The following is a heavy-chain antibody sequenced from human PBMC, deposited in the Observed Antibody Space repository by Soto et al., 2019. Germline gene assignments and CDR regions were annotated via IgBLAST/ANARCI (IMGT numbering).Heavy chain of an antibody. CDR2: IRNKANNYIT. V-gene: IGHV3-72*01. CDR3: VKDPFSSGWYYYYYGMDV. Sequence: PGGPLRLSCAASGFIFSNHYMDWVRQAPGKRLEWLGRIRNKANNYITEYAASVKGRFTISRDDSKNSLYLQMSSLRAEDTAVYYCVKDPFSSGWYYYYYGMDVWGQGTTVTVSS. J-gene: IGHJ6*02. CDR1: GFIFSNHY. D-gene: IGHD6-19*01.